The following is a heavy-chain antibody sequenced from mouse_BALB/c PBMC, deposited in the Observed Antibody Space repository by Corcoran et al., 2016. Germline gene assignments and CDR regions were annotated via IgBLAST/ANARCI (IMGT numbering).Heavy chain of an antibody. Sequence: QVQLQQSGAELMKPGASVKISCKATGYTFSSYWIEWVKQRPGHGLEWIGEILPGSGSTNYKKKFKGKATFTADTSSNTAYIQLSSLTSEDSAVYYCASKGGFAYWGQGTLVTVSA. J-gene: IGHJ3*01. V-gene: IGHV1-9*01. CDR2: ILPGSGST. CDR3: ASKGGFAY. CDR1: GYTFSSYW.